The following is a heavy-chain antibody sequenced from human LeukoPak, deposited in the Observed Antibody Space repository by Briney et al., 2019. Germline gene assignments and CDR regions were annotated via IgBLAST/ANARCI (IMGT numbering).Heavy chain of an antibody. Sequence: GGSLRLSCVASGFTFSNYWMQWVRQAPGKGLEWVANIKQDGGEKYYVDSVKGRFTISRDNAKDSLYLQMNSLRAEDTAVYYCAREGPAAIRGYYASGSKFSFDYWGQGTLVTVSS. CDR2: IKQDGGEK. CDR3: AREGPAAIRGYYASGSKFSFDY. V-gene: IGHV3-7*03. CDR1: GFTFSNYW. J-gene: IGHJ4*02. D-gene: IGHD3-10*01.